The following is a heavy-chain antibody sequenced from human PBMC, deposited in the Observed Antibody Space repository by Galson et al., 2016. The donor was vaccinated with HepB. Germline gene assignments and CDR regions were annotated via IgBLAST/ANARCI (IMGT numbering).Heavy chain of an antibody. CDR1: SGSITSKDW. J-gene: IGHJ5*02. V-gene: IGHV4-4*02. Sequence: SETLSLTCAVSSGSITSKDWWSWVRQSPGKGLEWIGEVHHTGGTNYNPSLKSRVTMSVDKSKNQFYLKLNSVTAADTAVYYCARGGIAASTLGFDPWGQGTLVTVSS. CDR2: VHHTGGT. D-gene: IGHD6-6*01. CDR3: ARGGIAASTLGFDP.